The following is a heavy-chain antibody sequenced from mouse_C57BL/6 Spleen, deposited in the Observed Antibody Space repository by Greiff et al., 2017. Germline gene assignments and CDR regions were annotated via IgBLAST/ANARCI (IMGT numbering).Heavy chain of an antibody. V-gene: IGHV1-42*01. CDR1: GYSFTGYY. D-gene: IGHD1-1*01. Sequence: EVQRVESGPELVKPGASVKISCKASGYSFTGYYMNWVKQSPEKSLEWIGEINPSTGGTTYNQKFKAKATLTVDKSSSTAYMQLKSLTSEDSAVYYCARSGFTTVVATDYWGQGTTLTVSS. J-gene: IGHJ2*01. CDR2: INPSTGGT. CDR3: ARSGFTTVVATDY.